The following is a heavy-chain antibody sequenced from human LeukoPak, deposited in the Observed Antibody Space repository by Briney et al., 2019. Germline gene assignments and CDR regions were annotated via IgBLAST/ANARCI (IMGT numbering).Heavy chain of an antibody. CDR3: ARVFLPDDYYYYYMDV. D-gene: IGHD2/OR15-2a*01. J-gene: IGHJ6*03. Sequence: GASVKVSCKASGYTFTSYGISWVRQAPGQGLEWMGWISAYNGNTNYAQKLQGRVTMTTDTSTSTAYMELRSLRSDDTAVYYCARVFLPDDYYYYYMDVWGKGTTVTVSS. CDR2: ISAYNGNT. CDR1: GYTFTSYG. V-gene: IGHV1-18*01.